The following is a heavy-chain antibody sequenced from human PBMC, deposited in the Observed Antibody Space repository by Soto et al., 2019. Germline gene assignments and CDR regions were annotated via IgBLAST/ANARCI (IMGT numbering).Heavy chain of an antibody. CDR2: IYYSGST. CDR3: ARDRAKWKDYYYYGMDV. V-gene: IGHV4-30-4*01. J-gene: IGHJ6*02. Sequence: QVQLQESGPGLVKPSQTLSLTCTVSGGSISSGDDFWTWIRQPPGKGLEWIGYIYYSGSTYYNPSLKSRLTMSVDTSQNQVSLKLSSVTAADTAVYYCARDRAKWKDYYYYGMDVWGQGTTVTVSS. CDR1: GGSISSGDDF. D-gene: IGHD1-20*01.